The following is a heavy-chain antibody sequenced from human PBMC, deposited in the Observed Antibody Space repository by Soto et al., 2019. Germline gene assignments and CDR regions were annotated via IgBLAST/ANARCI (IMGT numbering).Heavy chain of an antibody. J-gene: IGHJ5*02. CDR3: ARVFPSDSSGSNWFDP. V-gene: IGHV1-69*13. CDR1: GGTFSSYA. Sequence: GASVKVSCKASGGTFSSYAISWVRQAPGQGLEWMGGIIPIFGTANYAQKFQGRVTITADESTSTAYMELSSLRSEDTAVYYCARVFPSDSSGSNWFDPWGQGTLVTVSS. D-gene: IGHD3-22*01. CDR2: IIPIFGTA.